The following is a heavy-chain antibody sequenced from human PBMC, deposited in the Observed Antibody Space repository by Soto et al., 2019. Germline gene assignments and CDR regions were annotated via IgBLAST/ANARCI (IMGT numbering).Heavy chain of an antibody. Sequence: GSLRLSCAASGFTFSDYYMSWIRQAPGKGLEWVSYISSSGSTIYYADTVKGRFTIYRDNAKNSLYLQMNRLRAEDTAVYYCARGPHCTNGVCYGSPFDYWGQGTLVTVSS. CDR2: ISSSGSTI. CDR3: ARGPHCTNGVCYGSPFDY. V-gene: IGHV3-11*01. J-gene: IGHJ4*02. CDR1: GFTFSDYY. D-gene: IGHD2-8*01.